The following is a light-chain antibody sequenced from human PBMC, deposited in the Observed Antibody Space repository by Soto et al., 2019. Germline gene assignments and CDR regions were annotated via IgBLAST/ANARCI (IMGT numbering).Light chain of an antibody. CDR2: DVG. J-gene: IGLJ1*01. V-gene: IGLV2-14*01. CDR3: NSYRTVSTYV. Sequence: QSVLTQPASVSGSPGQSITIACTGTSSDIGGYNFVSWYQQHPGKAPKLLIYDVGNRLSGVSNRFSGSKSGNTASRTISGLQAEDEAHYYCNSYRTVSTYVFGTGTKLTVL. CDR1: SSDIGGYNF.